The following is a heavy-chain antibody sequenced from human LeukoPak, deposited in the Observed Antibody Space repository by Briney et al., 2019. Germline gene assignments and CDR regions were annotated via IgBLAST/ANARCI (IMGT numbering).Heavy chain of an antibody. J-gene: IGHJ6*02. D-gene: IGHD3-10*01. CDR2: IIPILGIA. Sequence: SAKVSCKASGGTFSSYAISWVRQAPGQGLEWMGRIIPILGIANYAQKFQGRVTITADKSTSTAYMELSSLRSEDTAVYYCACYGSGRRSDYYYYGMDVWGQGTTVTVSS. V-gene: IGHV1-69*04. CDR3: ACYGSGRRSDYYYYGMDV. CDR1: GGTFSSYA.